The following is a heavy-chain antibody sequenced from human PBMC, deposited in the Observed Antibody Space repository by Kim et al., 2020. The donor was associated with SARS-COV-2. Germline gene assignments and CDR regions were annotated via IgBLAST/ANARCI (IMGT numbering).Heavy chain of an antibody. CDR1: GGSFSGYY. D-gene: IGHD3-22*01. J-gene: IGHJ6*01. Sequence: SETLSLTCAVYGGSFSGYYWSWIRQPPGKGLEWIGEINHSGSTNYNPSLKSRVTISVDTSKNQFSLKLSSVTAADTAVYYCAREAYYYDSSGYYGYYYC. CDR3: AREAYYYDSSGYYGYYYC. V-gene: IGHV4-34*01. CDR2: INHSGST.